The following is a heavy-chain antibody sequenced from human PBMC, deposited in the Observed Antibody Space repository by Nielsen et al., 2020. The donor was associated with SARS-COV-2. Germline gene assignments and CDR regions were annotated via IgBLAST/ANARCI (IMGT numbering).Heavy chain of an antibody. Sequence: ASVKVSCKASGYTFTSYGISWVRQAPGQGLEWMGWISAYNGNTNYAQKLQGRVTMTTDTSTSTAYMELSSLRSEDTAVYYCARGEYSSPSLFYYYYYGMDVWGQGTTVTVSS. CDR1: GYTFTSYG. J-gene: IGHJ6*02. CDR3: ARGEYSSPSLFYYYYYGMDV. CDR2: ISAYNGNT. D-gene: IGHD6-6*01. V-gene: IGHV1-18*01.